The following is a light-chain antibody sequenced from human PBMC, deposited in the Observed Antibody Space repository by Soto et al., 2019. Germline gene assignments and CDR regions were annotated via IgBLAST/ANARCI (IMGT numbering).Light chain of an antibody. Sequence: DIQMSQSPSTLSAYVGDSVPITCRASQSITDWLAWYQHKPGKAPELLISDASTLTTGVPSRFSGSGSGTEFTLTVSSLESDDSATYFYQEYKTYAFGPGTTVDIK. CDR1: QSITDW. V-gene: IGKV1-5*01. J-gene: IGKJ3*01. CDR3: QEYKTYA. CDR2: DAS.